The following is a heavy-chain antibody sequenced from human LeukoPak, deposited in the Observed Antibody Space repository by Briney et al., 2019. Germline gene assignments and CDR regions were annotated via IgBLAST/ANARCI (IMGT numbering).Heavy chain of an antibody. CDR2: TSGSGGST. Sequence: PGGSLRLSCAASGFTFSSYAMSWVRQAPGKGLEWVSATSGSGGSTYYADSVKGRFTISRDNSKNTLYLQMNSLRAEDMAVYYCALFQYCSGGSCSWDYYYGMDVWGQGTTVTVSS. J-gene: IGHJ6*02. D-gene: IGHD2-15*01. V-gene: IGHV3-23*01. CDR3: ALFQYCSGGSCSWDYYYGMDV. CDR1: GFTFSSYA.